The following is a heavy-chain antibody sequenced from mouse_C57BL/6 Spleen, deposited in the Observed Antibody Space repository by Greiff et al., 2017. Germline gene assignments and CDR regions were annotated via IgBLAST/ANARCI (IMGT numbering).Heavy chain of an antibody. CDR1: GFNIKDYY. V-gene: IGHV14-2*01. CDR2: IDPEDGAT. CDR3: ARDRSGYVAGFAY. D-gene: IGHD3-2*02. Sequence: EVQLQQSGAELVKPGASVKLSCTASGFNIKDYYMHWVKQRTEQGLEWIGRIDPEDGATKYAPKFQGKATITADTSSNTAYLQLSSLTSEDTAVYYCARDRSGYVAGFAYWGQGTLVTVSA. J-gene: IGHJ3*01.